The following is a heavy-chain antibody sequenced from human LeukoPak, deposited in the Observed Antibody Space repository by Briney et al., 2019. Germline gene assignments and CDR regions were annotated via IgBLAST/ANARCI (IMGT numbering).Heavy chain of an antibody. CDR2: ISGGGTPT. CDR3: ARDLDDYNDFPPIFQY. Sequence: GGSLRLSCAASGFTFSSYSMNWVRQAPGKGLEWVSAISGGGTPTFYADSVKGRFITSRDNSKNTLYLQMNSLRVEDTAVYYCARDLDDYNDFPPIFQYWGQGTQVIVSS. D-gene: IGHD5-24*01. J-gene: IGHJ1*01. V-gene: IGHV3-23*01. CDR1: GFTFSSYS.